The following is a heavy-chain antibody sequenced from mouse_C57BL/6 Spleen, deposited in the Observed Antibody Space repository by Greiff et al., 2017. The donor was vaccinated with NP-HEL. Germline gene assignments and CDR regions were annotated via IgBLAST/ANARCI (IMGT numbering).Heavy chain of an antibody. CDR1: GYTFTTYP. CDR2: FHPYNDDT. V-gene: IGHV1-47*01. J-gene: IGHJ4*01. Sequence: QVQLQPSGAELVKPGASVKMSCKASGYTFTTYPIEWMKQNHGKSLEWIGNFHPYNDDTKYNDKFKGKATLTVENSSSTVYWELSRLTADDCAVYEGARKAARVAGDARDYWGQGTSGTVSS. D-gene: IGHD1-1*01. CDR3: ARKAARVAGDARDY.